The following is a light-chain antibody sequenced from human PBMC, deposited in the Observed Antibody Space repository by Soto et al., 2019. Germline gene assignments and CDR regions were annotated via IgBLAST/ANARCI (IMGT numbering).Light chain of an antibody. CDR1: QDVGKF. Sequence: VLTQSPDTLSLSPRDRATLSCRASQDVGKFLVWYHQKPGLSPSLVIYEASKRATDIPDRFSGSGSGTAFTLTIIRLEPEDVGFYYCQQRNSWPLTFVGGTKVELK. CDR3: QQRNSWPLT. J-gene: IGKJ4*01. V-gene: IGKV3-11*01. CDR2: EAS.